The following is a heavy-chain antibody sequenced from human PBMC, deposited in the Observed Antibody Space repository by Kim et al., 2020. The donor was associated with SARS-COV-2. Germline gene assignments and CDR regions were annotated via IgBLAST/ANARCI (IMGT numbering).Heavy chain of an antibody. CDR3: ARDISNIAARHPGGFDP. CDR1: GYTFTGYY. CDR2: INPNSGGT. V-gene: IGHV1-2*02. J-gene: IGHJ5*02. Sequence: ASVKVSCKASGYTFTGYYMHWVRQAPGQGLEWMGWINPNSGGTNYAQKFQGRVTMTRDTSISTAYMELSRLRSDDTAVYYCARDISNIAARHPGGFDPWGQGTLVTVSS. D-gene: IGHD6-6*01.